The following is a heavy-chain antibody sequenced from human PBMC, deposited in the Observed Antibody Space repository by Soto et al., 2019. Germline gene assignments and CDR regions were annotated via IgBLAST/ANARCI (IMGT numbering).Heavy chain of an antibody. J-gene: IGHJ4*02. V-gene: IGHV4-39*02. CDR2: IYYRGTT. Sequence: SETLSLTCTVSGGSISSSSYYWGWIRQPPGKGLERIGNIYYRGTTYYNPSLKSRVTTSVDTSKNQFSLKLASVTAADTAVYYCARDYGDYQFDYWGQGTLVTVSS. CDR3: ARDYGDYQFDY. D-gene: IGHD4-17*01. CDR1: GGSISSSSYY.